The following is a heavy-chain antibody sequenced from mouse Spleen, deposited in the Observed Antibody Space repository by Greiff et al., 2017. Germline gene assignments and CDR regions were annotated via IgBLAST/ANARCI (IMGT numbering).Heavy chain of an antibody. CDR1: GFTFSSYA. D-gene: IGHD1-2*01. J-gene: IGHJ1*01. V-gene: IGHV5-6-5*01. Sequence: EVKLVESGGGLVKPGGSLKLSCAASGFTFSSYAMSWVRQTPEKRLEWVASISSGGSTYYPDSVKGRFTISRDNARNILYLQMSSLRSEDTAMYYCARGCGLLRPYFDVWGAGTTVTVSS. CDR3: ARGCGLLRPYFDV. CDR2: ISSGGST.